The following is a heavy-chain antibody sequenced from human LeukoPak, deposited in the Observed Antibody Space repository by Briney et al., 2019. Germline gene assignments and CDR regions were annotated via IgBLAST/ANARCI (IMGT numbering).Heavy chain of an antibody. CDR1: GGSISSYY. Sequence: SETLSLTCAVSGGSISSYYWSWIRQPAGKGLEWIGRIYTSGSTNYNPSLKSRVTMSVDTSKNQFSLKLSSVTAADTAVYYCARDSSGWSGDWFDPWGQGTLVTVSS. CDR2: IYTSGST. CDR3: ARDSSGWSGDWFDP. D-gene: IGHD6-19*01. V-gene: IGHV4-4*07. J-gene: IGHJ5*02.